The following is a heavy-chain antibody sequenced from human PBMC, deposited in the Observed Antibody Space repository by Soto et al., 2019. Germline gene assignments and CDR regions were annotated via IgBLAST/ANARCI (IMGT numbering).Heavy chain of an antibody. CDR2: IKQDGSEK. D-gene: IGHD4-17*01. CDR1: GFTFSSYW. CDR3: ARGSRFLYDYGANWFDP. V-gene: IGHV3-7*03. Sequence: PGGSLRLSCAASGFTFSSYWMSWVRQAPGKGLEWVANIKQDGSEKYYVDSVKGRFTISRDNAKNSLYLQMNSLRAEDTAVYYCARGSRFLYDYGANWFDPWGQGTLVTVSS. J-gene: IGHJ5*02.